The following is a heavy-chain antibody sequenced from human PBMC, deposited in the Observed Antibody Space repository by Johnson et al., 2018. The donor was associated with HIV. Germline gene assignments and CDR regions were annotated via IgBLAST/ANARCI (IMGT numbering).Heavy chain of an antibody. V-gene: IGHV3-11*04. CDR2: ISRSGTTI. J-gene: IGHJ3*01. D-gene: IGHD3-16*01. CDR1: GFTFSDYN. CDR3: ARESRIWA. Sequence: QVQLVESVGGLVKPGGSLRLSCATSGFTFSDYNMNWIRQAPGKGLEWISYISRSGTTIYYADSVKGRFTISRDNAKSSLSLQMNSLRAEDTAVYYCARESRIWAWGQGTMVTVSS.